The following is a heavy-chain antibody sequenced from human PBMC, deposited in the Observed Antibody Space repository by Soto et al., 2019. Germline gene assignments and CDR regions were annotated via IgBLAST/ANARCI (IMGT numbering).Heavy chain of an antibody. CDR2: ISAYNGNT. V-gene: IGHV1-18*01. J-gene: IGHJ4*02. D-gene: IGHD3-22*01. CDR1: GYTFTSYG. CDR3: ARHDSSGYYYYFDY. Sequence: QVQLVQSGAEVKKPGASVKVSCKASGYTFTSYGISWVRQAPGHGLEWMGWISAYNGNTNYAQEPQGRVTMTTDTPTSTASMGLRSLRSDDTAVYYCARHDSSGYYYYFDYWGQGTLVTVS.